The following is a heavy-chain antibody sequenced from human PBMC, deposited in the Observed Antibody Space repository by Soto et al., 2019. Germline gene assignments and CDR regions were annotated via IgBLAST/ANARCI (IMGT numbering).Heavy chain of an antibody. CDR1: GFTFDDYA. CDR2: ISWNSGSI. J-gene: IGHJ6*03. Sequence: GGSLRLSCAASGFTFDDYAMHWVRQAPGKGLEWVSGISWNSGSIGYADSVKGRFTISRDNAKNSLYLQMNSLRAEDTALYYCAKGSAKGYYYYYYMDVWGKGTTVTVSS. CDR3: AKGSAKGYYYYYYMDV. V-gene: IGHV3-9*01.